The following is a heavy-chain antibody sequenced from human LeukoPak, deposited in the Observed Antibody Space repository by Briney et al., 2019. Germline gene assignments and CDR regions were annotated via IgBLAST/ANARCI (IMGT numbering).Heavy chain of an antibody. CDR2: INHSGST. J-gene: IGHJ4*02. V-gene: IGHV4-39*07. CDR1: GGSISSSSYY. Sequence: SETLSLTCTVSGGSISSSSYYWGWIRQPPGKGLEWIGEINHSGSTNYNPSLKSRVTISVDTSKNQFSLKLSSVTAADTAVYYCARVCGGDCYHLDYWGQGTLVTVSS. CDR3: ARVCGGDCYHLDY. D-gene: IGHD2-21*02.